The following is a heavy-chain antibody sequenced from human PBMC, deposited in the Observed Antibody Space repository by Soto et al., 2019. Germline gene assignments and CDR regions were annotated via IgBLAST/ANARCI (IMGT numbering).Heavy chain of an antibody. J-gene: IGHJ6*02. V-gene: IGHV3-30-3*01. D-gene: IGHD2-8*01. CDR3: ARESSPPGRMVYAIGSSRPMDV. CDR1: GFTFSSYA. CDR2: ISYDGSNK. Sequence: LSLSCAASGFTFSSYAMHWVRQAPGKGLEWVAVISYDGSNKYYADSVKGRFTISRDNSKNTLYLQMNSLRAEDTAVYYCARESSPPGRMVYAIGSSRPMDVWGQGTTVTVSS.